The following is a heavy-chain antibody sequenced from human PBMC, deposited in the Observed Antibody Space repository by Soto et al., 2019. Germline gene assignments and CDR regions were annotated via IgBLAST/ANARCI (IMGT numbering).Heavy chain of an antibody. V-gene: IGHV3-23*01. D-gene: IGHD2-2*02. CDR1: GFTFSSYA. CDR3: AKDPGSCSSSSCYTHFDY. Sequence: EVQLLESGGGLVQPGGSLRLSCAASGFTFSSYAMGWVRQAPEKGLEWVSSISDSGGSTYHADSVKGRFTISRDNSKNTLYLQMDSLRADDTAVYYCAKDPGSCSSSSCYTHFDYWGQGTLVTVSS. J-gene: IGHJ4*02. CDR2: ISDSGGST.